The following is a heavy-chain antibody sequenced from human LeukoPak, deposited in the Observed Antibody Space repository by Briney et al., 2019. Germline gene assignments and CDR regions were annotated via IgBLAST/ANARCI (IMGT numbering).Heavy chain of an antibody. CDR1: GFTVSSNY. CDR3: ARILVGATIRGAFDI. V-gene: IGHV3-53*01. Sequence: PGGSLRLSCAASGFTVSSNYMSWVRQAPGKGLEWVSVIYSGGSTYYADSVKGRFTISRDNSKNTLYLQMNSLRAEDTAVYYCARILVGATIRGAFDIWGQGTMVTVSS. D-gene: IGHD1-26*01. J-gene: IGHJ3*02. CDR2: IYSGGST.